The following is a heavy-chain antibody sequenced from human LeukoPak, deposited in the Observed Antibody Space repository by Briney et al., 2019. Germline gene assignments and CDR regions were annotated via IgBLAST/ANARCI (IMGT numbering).Heavy chain of an antibody. Sequence: GGSLRLSCAASRFTFSSYAMHWVRQAPGKGLEWVAVIWYDGSNKYYADSVKGRFTTSRDNSKNTLYLQMNSLRAEDTAVYYCARSGSGSYAFDIWGQGTMVTISS. CDR2: IWYDGSNK. J-gene: IGHJ3*02. CDR3: ARSGSGSYAFDI. CDR1: RFTFSSYA. V-gene: IGHV3-33*01. D-gene: IGHD3-10*01.